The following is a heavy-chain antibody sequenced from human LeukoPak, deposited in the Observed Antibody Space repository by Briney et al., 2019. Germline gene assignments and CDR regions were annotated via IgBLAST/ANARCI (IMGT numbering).Heavy chain of an antibody. CDR1: GGSISSSSNY. J-gene: IGHJ6*03. V-gene: IGHV4-39*02. Sequence: SETLSLTCIVSGGSISSSSNYWGWIRQPPGKGLEWIGSVHYSGSTYYNLSLKSRVTISADTSKNQFSLKLSSVTAADTAVYYCAREDAGSGSYYNPYYMDVWGKGTTVTVSS. CDR2: VHYSGST. CDR3: AREDAGSGSYYNPYYMDV. D-gene: IGHD3-10*01.